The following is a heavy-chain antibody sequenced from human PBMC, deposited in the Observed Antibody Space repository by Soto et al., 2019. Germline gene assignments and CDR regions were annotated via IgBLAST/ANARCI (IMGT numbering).Heavy chain of an antibody. J-gene: IGHJ6*02. Sequence: GASVKVSCKASGYTFTSYGISWVRQAPGQGLEWMGWISAYNGNTNYAQKLQGRVTMTTDTSTSTAYMELRSLRSDDTAVYYCARDGHAGGMMQDTYYDFWSGPNYYYYCGMDVWGQGTTVTVSS. CDR2: ISAYNGNT. CDR3: ARDGHAGGMMQDTYYDFWSGPNYYYYCGMDV. V-gene: IGHV1-18*01. CDR1: GYTFTSYG. D-gene: IGHD3-3*01.